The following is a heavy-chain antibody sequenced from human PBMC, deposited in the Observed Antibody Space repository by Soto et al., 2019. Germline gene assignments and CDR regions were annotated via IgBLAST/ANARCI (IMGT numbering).Heavy chain of an antibody. J-gene: IGHJ3*02. CDR3: AKEEMATGVGAFDI. Sequence: PGGSLRLSCAASGFTFSSYGMHWVRQAPGKGLEWVAVISYDGSNKYYADSVKGRFTISRDNSKNTLYLQMNSLRAEDTAVYYCAKEEMATGVGAFDIWGQGTMVTVSS. V-gene: IGHV3-30*18. CDR2: ISYDGSNK. D-gene: IGHD5-12*01. CDR1: GFTFSSYG.